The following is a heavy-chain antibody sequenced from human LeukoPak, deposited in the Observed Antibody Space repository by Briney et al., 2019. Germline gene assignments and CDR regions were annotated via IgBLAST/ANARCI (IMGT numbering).Heavy chain of an antibody. CDR3: ARDGDGYNWYFDY. V-gene: IGHV3-30-3*01. J-gene: IGHJ4*02. CDR2: ISYDGSNK. Sequence: PGGSLRLSCAASGFTFSSYAMHWVRQAPGKGLEWVAVISYDGSNKYYADSVKGRFTISRDNSKNTLYLQMNSLRAEDTAVYYCARDGDGYNWYFDYWGQGTLVTVSS. CDR1: GFTFSSYA. D-gene: IGHD5-24*01.